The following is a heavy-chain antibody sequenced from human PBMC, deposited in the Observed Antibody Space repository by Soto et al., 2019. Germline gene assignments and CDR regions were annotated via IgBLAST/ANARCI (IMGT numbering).Heavy chain of an antibody. CDR1: GGSISGYY. J-gene: IGHJ6*02. CDR3: ARDLWGYCGTDCYPLDV. D-gene: IGHD2-21*02. CDR2: MYNTGST. Sequence: QVQLQESGPGLVKPSETLSLTCTVSGGSISGYYWSWIRQPPGKGLEWIGYMYNTGSTVYNPSFKSRVTISVDTSKNQFSLNLNSVTAADTAVYYCARDLWGYCGTDCYPLDVWGQGTTVTVSS. V-gene: IGHV4-59*01.